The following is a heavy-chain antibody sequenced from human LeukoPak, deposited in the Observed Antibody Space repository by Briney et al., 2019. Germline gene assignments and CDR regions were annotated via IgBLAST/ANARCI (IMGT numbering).Heavy chain of an antibody. Sequence: SETLSLTCTVSGYSISSGYYWGWIRQPPGKGLAWIGSIYHSGSTYYNPSLKSRVTISVDTSKNQFSLKLSSVTAADTAVYYCARESTGLTGGLTIDYWGQGTLVTVSS. CDR3: ARESTGLTGGLTIDY. CDR2: IYHSGST. J-gene: IGHJ4*02. D-gene: IGHD3-9*01. V-gene: IGHV4-38-2*02. CDR1: GYSISSGYY.